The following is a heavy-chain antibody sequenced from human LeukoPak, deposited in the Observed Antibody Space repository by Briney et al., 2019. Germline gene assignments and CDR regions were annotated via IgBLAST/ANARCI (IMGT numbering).Heavy chain of an antibody. J-gene: IGHJ4*02. D-gene: IGHD3-10*01. Sequence: GASVKVSCKASGYTFTSYYMHWVRPAPGQGLEWMGWISAYNGNTNYAQKLQGRVTMTTDTSTSTAYMELRSLRSDDTAVYYCAREAETYYYCSGSSIRGPLDYWGQGTLVTVSS. V-gene: IGHV1-18*04. CDR1: GYTFTSYY. CDR2: ISAYNGNT. CDR3: AREAETYYYCSGSSIRGPLDY.